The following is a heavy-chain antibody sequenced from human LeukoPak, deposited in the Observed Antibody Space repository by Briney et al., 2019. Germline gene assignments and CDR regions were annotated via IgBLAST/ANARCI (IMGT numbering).Heavy chain of an antibody. V-gene: IGHV1-18*01. Sequence: ASVKVSCKASGFTFNRYGISWVRQAPGQGLEWMGWISAYNGDTNYAQKFQGRVTMTTDTSASTAYMGLRSLISDDTAVYYCARDPSNTSGRYAYFDYWGQGTLVTVSS. D-gene: IGHD6-19*01. CDR3: ARDPSNTSGRYAYFDY. CDR1: GFTFNRYG. J-gene: IGHJ4*02. CDR2: ISAYNGDT.